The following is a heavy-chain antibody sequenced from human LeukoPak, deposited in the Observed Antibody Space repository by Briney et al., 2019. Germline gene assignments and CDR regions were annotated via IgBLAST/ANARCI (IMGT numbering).Heavy chain of an antibody. D-gene: IGHD5-24*01. CDR2: IKQDGSER. CDR1: GFSMSVYW. CDR3: AKEGYNYVIDY. V-gene: IGHV3-7*01. J-gene: IGHJ4*02. Sequence: GGSLRLSCEASGFSMSVYWMSWVRQAPGKGLEWVGNIKQDGSERNYVDSVKGRFTISRDNSKNTLYLQMDSLRAEDTAVYYCAKEGYNYVIDYWGQGTLVTVSS.